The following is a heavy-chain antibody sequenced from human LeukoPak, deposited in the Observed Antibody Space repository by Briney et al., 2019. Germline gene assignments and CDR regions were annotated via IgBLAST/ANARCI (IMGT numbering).Heavy chain of an antibody. J-gene: IGHJ4*02. D-gene: IGHD2-15*01. CDR1: GFTFSSYS. Sequence: GGSLRLSCAVSGFTFSSYSMNWVRQAPGKGLEWVSSISSSSSYIYYADSVKGRFTISRDNAKNSLYLKMNSLRAEDTAVYYCATEYEDCSGGSCPDYWGQGTLVTVSS. CDR3: ATEYEDCSGGSCPDY. CDR2: ISSSSSYI. V-gene: IGHV3-21*01.